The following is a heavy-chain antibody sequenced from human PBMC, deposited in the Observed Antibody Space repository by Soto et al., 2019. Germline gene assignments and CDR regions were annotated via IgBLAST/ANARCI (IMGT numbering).Heavy chain of an antibody. V-gene: IGHV3-23*01. Sequence: EVQLLESGGGLVQPGGSLRLSCAASGFTFNISAMTWVRQAPGKGLEWVSTTGFSGRTTYYAHSVKGRFTVSRDNSKNTLDLQMSSLRAEDTAVYYCATVHNTSRSFDYWGQGTLVTVSS. CDR2: TGFSGRTT. J-gene: IGHJ4*02. CDR1: GFTFNISA. D-gene: IGHD2-2*02. CDR3: ATVHNTSRSFDY.